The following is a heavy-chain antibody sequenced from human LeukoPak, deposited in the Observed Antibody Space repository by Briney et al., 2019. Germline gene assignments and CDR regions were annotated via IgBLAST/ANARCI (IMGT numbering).Heavy chain of an antibody. Sequence: SQTLSLTCTVSGCSISSGGYYWSWIRPHPGKGLEWIGYIYYSGSTYYNPSLKSRVTISVDTSKNQFSLKLSSVTAADTAVYYCARVTVLVPAGPWFDPWGQGTLVIVSS. J-gene: IGHJ5*02. D-gene: IGHD2-2*01. CDR3: ARVTVLVPAGPWFDP. V-gene: IGHV4-31*03. CDR2: IYYSGST. CDR1: GCSISSGGYY.